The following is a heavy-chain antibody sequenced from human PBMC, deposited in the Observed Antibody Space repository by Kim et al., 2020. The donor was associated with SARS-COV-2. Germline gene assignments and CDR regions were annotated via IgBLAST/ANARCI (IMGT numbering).Heavy chain of an antibody. CDR2: ISSSGSTI. V-gene: IGHV3-48*03. CDR3: ARERYSKDMDV. D-gene: IGHD6-13*01. Sequence: GGSLRLSCAASGFTFSSYEMNWVRQAPGKGLEWVSYISSSGSTIYYADSVKGLFTISRDNAKNSLYLQMNSLRAEDTAVYYCARERYSKDMDVWGQGTTVTVSS. CDR1: GFTFSSYE. J-gene: IGHJ6*02.